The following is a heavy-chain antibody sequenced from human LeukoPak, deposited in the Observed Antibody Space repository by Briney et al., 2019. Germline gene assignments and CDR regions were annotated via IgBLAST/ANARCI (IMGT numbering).Heavy chain of an antibody. CDR1: GFTFTTYW. CDR2: SNSDGSST. V-gene: IGHV3-74*01. CDR3: ARASNWKYDY. Sequence: GGSLRLSCAASGFTFTTYWMHWVRQAPGKGLVWVSRSNSDGSSTSYADSVKGRFTISRDNAKNTLYLQMNSLRAEDTAAYYCARASNWKYDYWGQGTLVTVSS. J-gene: IGHJ4*02. D-gene: IGHD1-20*01.